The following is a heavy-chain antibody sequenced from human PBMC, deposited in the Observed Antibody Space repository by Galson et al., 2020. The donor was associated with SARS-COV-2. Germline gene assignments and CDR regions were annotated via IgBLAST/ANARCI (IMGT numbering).Heavy chain of an antibody. Sequence: GGSLRLSCAASGFTFSSYAMSWVRQAPGKGLEWVSAISGSGGSTYYADSVKGRFTISRDNSKNTLYLQMNSLRAEDTAVYYCAKNNVDTAMVFLGLYYYYYMDVWGKGTTVTVSS. CDR1: GFTFSSYA. CDR2: ISGSGGST. CDR3: AKNNVDTAMVFLGLYYYYYMDV. V-gene: IGHV3-23*01. D-gene: IGHD5-18*01. J-gene: IGHJ6*03.